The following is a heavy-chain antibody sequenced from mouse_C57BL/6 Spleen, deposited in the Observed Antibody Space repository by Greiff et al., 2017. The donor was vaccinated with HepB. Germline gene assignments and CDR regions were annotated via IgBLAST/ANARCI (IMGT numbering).Heavy chain of an antibody. CDR3: ARRIYDGYYNYLDY. Sequence: QVQLQQSGAELVMPGASVKLSCKASGYTFTSYWMHWVKQRPGQGLEWIGEIDPSDSYTNYNQKFKGKSTLTVDKSSSTAYMQLSSLTSEDSAVYYCARRIYDGYYNYLDYWGQGTTLTVSS. D-gene: IGHD2-3*01. J-gene: IGHJ2*01. V-gene: IGHV1-69*01. CDR2: IDPSDSYT. CDR1: GYTFTSYW.